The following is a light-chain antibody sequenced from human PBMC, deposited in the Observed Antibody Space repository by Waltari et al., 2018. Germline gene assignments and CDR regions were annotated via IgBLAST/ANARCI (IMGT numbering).Light chain of an antibody. CDR3: QQYYSTPLT. CDR2: WAS. CDR1: QSVLYSSNNNNY. V-gene: IGKV4-1*01. J-gene: IGKJ4*01. Sequence: DIVMTQSPDSLPVSLGERATINCKSSQSVLYSSNNNNYLAWYQQKAGQPPKLLISWASTRESGVPDRFTGSGSGTDFTLTISSLQAEDVAVYYCQQYYSTPLTFGGGSKVEIK.